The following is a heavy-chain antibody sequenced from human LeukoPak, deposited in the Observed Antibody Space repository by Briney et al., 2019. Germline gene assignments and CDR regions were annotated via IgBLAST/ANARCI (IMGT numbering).Heavy chain of an antibody. Sequence: ASVKVSCKASGYTFTSYDINWVRQATGQGLEWMGWMNPNSGNTGYAQKFQGRVTMTEDTSTDTAYMELSSLRSEDTAVYYCVTSYFYYMDVWGKGTTVTVSS. CDR3: VTSYFYYMDV. D-gene: IGHD4-11*01. V-gene: IGHV1-8*01. J-gene: IGHJ6*03. CDR2: MNPNSGNT. CDR1: GYTFTSYD.